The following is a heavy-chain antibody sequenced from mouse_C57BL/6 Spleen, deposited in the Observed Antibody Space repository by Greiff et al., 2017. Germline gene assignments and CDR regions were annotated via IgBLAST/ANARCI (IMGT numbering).Heavy chain of an antibody. D-gene: IGHD2-1*01. CDR2: IDPSDSYT. CDR3: ARKRDGNRYFDY. V-gene: IGHV1-50*01. J-gene: IGHJ2*01. CDR1: GYTFTSYW. Sequence: QVQLQQPGAELVKPGASVKLSCKASGYTFTSYWMQWVKQRPGQGLEWIGEIDPSDSYTNYNQKFKGKAPLTVDTSASTAYMQLSSLTSEDSAVYYCARKRDGNRYFDYWGQGTTLTVSS.